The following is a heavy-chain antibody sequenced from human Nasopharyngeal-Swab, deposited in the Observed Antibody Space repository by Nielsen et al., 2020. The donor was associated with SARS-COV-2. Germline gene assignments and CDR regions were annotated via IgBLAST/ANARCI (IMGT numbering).Heavy chain of an antibody. CDR3: AKEVATGWFDP. Sequence: SETLSLTCTVSGVSITSQYWSWIRQPPGKGLEWIGYISHNSGTSYNPSLKSRVTMFMDTSRNQFSLRLRSVTAADTAVYYCAKEVATGWFDPWGQGTLVTVSS. CDR2: ISHNSGT. CDR1: GVSITSQY. V-gene: IGHV4-59*11. J-gene: IGHJ5*02.